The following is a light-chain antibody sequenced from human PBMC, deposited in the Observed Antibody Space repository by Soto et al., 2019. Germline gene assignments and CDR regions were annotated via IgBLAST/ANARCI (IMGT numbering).Light chain of an antibody. J-gene: IGKJ5*01. Sequence: EIVLTQSPATLSLSPGEIATLSCRASQSVSSYLAWYQQKPGQAPRLLIYDTSTRATGIPARFSGSGSGTEFTLTISSLQSEDFAVYYCQQYSNWPPITFGQGGRLEIK. V-gene: IGKV3-15*01. CDR3: QQYSNWPPIT. CDR2: DTS. CDR1: QSVSSY.